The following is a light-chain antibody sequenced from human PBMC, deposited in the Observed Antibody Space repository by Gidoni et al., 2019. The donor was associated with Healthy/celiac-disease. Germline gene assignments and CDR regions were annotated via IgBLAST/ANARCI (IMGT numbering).Light chain of an antibody. CDR2: RDN. CDR3: QVWDSSTVR. V-gene: IGLV3-9*01. CDR1: NIGSKN. Sequence: SYELTQPLSVSVALGQTARISCGGNNIGSKNVHWYHQKPGQAPVLVIYRDNNRPSGIPERFSGSNSGNTATLTISRAQAGDEADYYCQVWDSSTVRFGGGAKLTVL. J-gene: IGLJ2*01.